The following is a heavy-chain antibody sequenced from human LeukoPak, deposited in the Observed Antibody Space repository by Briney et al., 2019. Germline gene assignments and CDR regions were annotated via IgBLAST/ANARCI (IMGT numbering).Heavy chain of an antibody. CDR2: IYYSGST. D-gene: IGHD3-3*01. CDR1: GGSISSSSYY. V-gene: IGHV4-39*01. CDR3: ARSRPVTIFGVVTRGDAFDI. Sequence: PSETLSLTCTVSGGSISSSSYYWGWIRQPPGKGLEWIGSIYYSGSTYYNPSLKSRVTISVDTSKNQFSLQLNSVTPEDTAVYYCARSRPVTIFGVVTRGDAFDIWGQGTMVTVSS. J-gene: IGHJ3*02.